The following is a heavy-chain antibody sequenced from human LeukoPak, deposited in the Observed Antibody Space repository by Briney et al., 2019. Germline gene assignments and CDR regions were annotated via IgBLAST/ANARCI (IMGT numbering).Heavy chain of an antibody. Sequence: GGSLRLSCAAPGFTFSNAWMNWVRQAPGKGLEWVGRIKSKTDGGTADYAAPVKGRFTISRDDSKNTLYLQMNSLKTEDTAVYYCTTDLMYYYGTSGEINYWGQGTLVTVSS. V-gene: IGHV3-15*01. CDR2: IKSKTDGGTA. CDR1: GFTFSNAW. CDR3: TTDLMYYYGTSGEINY. J-gene: IGHJ4*02. D-gene: IGHD3-22*01.